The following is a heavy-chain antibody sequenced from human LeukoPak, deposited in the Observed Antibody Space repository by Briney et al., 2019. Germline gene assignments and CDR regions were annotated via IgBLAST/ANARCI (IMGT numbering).Heavy chain of an antibody. Sequence: SETLSLTCAVYGGSFSGYYWSWIRQPPGKGLEWIGEINQSGSTNYNPSLKSRVTISVDTSKKQFSLRLSPVTAADTAVYYCAAGCSSTSCDWYYYTDVWGKGTTVTVSS. J-gene: IGHJ6*03. CDR1: GGSFSGYY. V-gene: IGHV4-34*01. CDR2: INQSGST. D-gene: IGHD2-2*01. CDR3: AAGCSSTSCDWYYYTDV.